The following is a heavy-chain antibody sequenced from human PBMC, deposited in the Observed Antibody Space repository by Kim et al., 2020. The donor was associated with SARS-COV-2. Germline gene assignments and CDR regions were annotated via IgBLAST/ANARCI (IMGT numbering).Heavy chain of an antibody. J-gene: IGHJ3*02. CDR1: GYTFTSYY. Sequence: ASVKVSCKASGYTFTSYYMHWVRQAPGQGLEWMGIINPSGGSTSYAQKFQGRVTMTRDTSTSTVYMELSSLRSEDTAVYYCATPSGEMATADAFDIWGQGTMVTVSS. CDR3: ATPSGEMATADAFDI. CDR2: INPSGGST. V-gene: IGHV1-46*01. D-gene: IGHD5-18*01.